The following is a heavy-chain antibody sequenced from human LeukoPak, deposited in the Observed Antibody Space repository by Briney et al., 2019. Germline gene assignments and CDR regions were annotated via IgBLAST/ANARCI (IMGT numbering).Heavy chain of an antibody. V-gene: IGHV4-31*03. Sequence: SETLSLTCTVSGGSISSGGYYWSWIRQHPGGGLEWIGYINYSGSTYYNPSLKSRVTISIDTSKNQISLKLSSVTAADTAVYYCARDRVRGTITYAGFDPWGQGTLVTVSS. J-gene: IGHJ5*02. CDR1: GGSISSGGYY. CDR3: ARDRVRGTITYAGFDP. D-gene: IGHD3-10*01. CDR2: INYSGST.